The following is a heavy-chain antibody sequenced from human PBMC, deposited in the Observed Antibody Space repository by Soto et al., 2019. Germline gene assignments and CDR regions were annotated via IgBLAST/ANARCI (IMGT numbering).Heavy chain of an antibody. V-gene: IGHV5-51*01. CDR3: ARLNATRDAHDPNFDY. J-gene: IGHJ4*02. CDR2: VYPDDSQT. CDR1: GYSFCGHL. Sequence: PGESLKISCRGSGYSFCGHLIFWVRQVPVKGLEWMGIVYPDDSQTRYSPSFQGQVTISADKSINTAYLQWSSLKASDTAMYYCARLNATRDAHDPNFDYWGQGTLVTFSS. D-gene: IGHD2-2*01.